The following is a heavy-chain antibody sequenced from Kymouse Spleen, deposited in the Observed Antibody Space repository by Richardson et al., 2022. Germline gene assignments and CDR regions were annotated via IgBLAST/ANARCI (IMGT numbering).Heavy chain of an antibody. CDR2: ISGSGGST. CDR3: AKDRIAVAEEYYGMDV. V-gene: IGHV3-23*04. D-gene: IGHD6-19*01. CDR1: GFTFSSYA. J-gene: IGHJ6*02. Sequence: EVQLVESGGGLVQPGGSLRLSCAASGFTFSSYAMSWVRQAPGKGLEWVSAISGSGGSTYYADSVKGRFTISRDNSKNTLYLQMNSLRAEDTAVYYCAKDRIAVAEEYYGMDVWGQGTTVTVSS.